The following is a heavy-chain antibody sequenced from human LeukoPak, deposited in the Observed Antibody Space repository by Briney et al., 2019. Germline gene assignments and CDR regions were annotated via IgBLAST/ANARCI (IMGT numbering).Heavy chain of an antibody. CDR2: ISSSSSYI. V-gene: IGHV3-21*01. J-gene: IGHJ6*02. Sequence: GGSLRLSCAASGFTFSSYSMNWVRRAPGKGLEWVSSISSSSSYIYYADSVKGRFTISRDNAKNPLYLQMNSLRAEDTAVYYCARDLTFGVVINYYYYGMDVWGQGTTVTVSS. CDR3: ARDLTFGVVINYYYYGMDV. D-gene: IGHD3-3*01. CDR1: GFTFSSYS.